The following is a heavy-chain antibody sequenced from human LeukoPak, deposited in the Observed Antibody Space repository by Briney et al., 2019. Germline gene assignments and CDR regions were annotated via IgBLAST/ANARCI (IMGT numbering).Heavy chain of an antibody. J-gene: IGHJ6*03. Sequence: PSETLSLTCAVYGGSFSGYYWSWIRQPPGKGLEWVGEINHSGSTNYNPSLKSRVTISVDTSKNQFSLKLSSVTAADTAVYYCARGGPIAGFYYYYYYYMDVWGKGTTVTVSS. CDR1: GGSFSGYY. V-gene: IGHV4-34*01. D-gene: IGHD6-13*01. CDR2: INHSGST. CDR3: ARGGPIAGFYYYYYYYMDV.